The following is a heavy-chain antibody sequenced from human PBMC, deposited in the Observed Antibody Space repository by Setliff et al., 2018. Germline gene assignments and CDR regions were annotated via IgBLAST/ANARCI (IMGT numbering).Heavy chain of an antibody. CDR2: INHSGST. V-gene: IGHV4-34*01. D-gene: IGHD3-3*01. CDR1: GGSFTNYY. Sequence: SETLSLTCTVYGGSFTNYYWGWIRQSPGKGLEWIVEINHSGSTNYSPSLKSRVTISVDMSKNQLSLKLSSVTAADTAAYYCRFWSGYYKDDYWGQGTLVTVSS. CDR3: RFWSGYYKDDY. J-gene: IGHJ4*02.